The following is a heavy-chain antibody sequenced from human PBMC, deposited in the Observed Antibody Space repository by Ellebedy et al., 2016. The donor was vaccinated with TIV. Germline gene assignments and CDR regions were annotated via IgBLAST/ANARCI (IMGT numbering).Heavy chain of an antibody. V-gene: IGHV4-39*07. CDR3: ASARSPMLDCDY. J-gene: IGHJ4*02. CDR1: GGSISSSSYY. D-gene: IGHD2-15*01. CDR2: IYYFGTT. Sequence: MPSETLSLTCSVSGGSISSSSYYRGWVRQPPGKGLEWIGNIYYFGTTHYNDYSPSLKSRVTISLDTSKNPYSLNLTSVTAADTAVYRCASARSPMLDCDYWGQGTLVTVSS.